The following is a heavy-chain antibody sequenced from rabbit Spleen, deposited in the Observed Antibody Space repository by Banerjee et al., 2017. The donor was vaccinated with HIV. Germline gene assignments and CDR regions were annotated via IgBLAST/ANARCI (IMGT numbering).Heavy chain of an antibody. D-gene: IGHD1-1*01. CDR3: ARDLFATSSPL. Sequence: QERLEESGGDLVKPEGSLTLTCTASGFDFSSRYWLCWVRQAPGKGLQWIACINSGSSGSAYYASWAKGRFTISKTSSTTVTLQMTRLTAADTATYFCARDLFATSSPLWGQGTLVTVS. CDR1: GFDFSSRYW. V-gene: IGHV1S45*01. J-gene: IGHJ4*01. CDR2: INSGSSGSA.